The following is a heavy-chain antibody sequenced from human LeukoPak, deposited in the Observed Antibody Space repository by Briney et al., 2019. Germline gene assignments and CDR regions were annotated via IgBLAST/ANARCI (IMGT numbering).Heavy chain of an antibody. CDR1: GFTFSTYA. Sequence: SGGSLRLSCAASGFTFSTYAMSWVRQAPGKGLEWVSAISGSGGSTYYADSVKGRFTISRDNSKNTLYLQMNSLGADDTAVYYCAKEVDEYFYDNTGYLDYWGQGTLVTVSS. CDR2: ISGSGGST. CDR3: AKEVDEYFYDNTGYLDY. D-gene: IGHD3-22*01. J-gene: IGHJ4*02. V-gene: IGHV3-23*01.